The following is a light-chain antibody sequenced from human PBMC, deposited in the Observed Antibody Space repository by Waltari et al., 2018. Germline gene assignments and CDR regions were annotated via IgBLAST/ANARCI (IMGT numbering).Light chain of an antibody. CDR1: QSVSRS. J-gene: IGKJ1*01. CDR3: QMYVRLPAT. CDR2: DAS. V-gene: IGKV3-20*01. Sequence: DIVLTQSPGTLSLSPGARATLSCRASQSVSRSLAWYQQKPGQAPRLLIYDASSRATGIPDRFSGSGSGTDFSLTISRVEPEDFAVYYCQMYVRLPATFGQGTKVEVK.